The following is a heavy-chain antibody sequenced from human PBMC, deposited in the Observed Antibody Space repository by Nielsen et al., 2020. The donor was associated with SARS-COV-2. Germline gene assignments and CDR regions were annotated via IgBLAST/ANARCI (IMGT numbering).Heavy chain of an antibody. J-gene: IGHJ6*02. D-gene: IGHD3-10*01. CDR2: IGVSGGGT. Sequence: GGSLRLSCAASGLIFSSSWMVWVRQAPGKGLEWVSTIGVSGGGTYYADSVKGRFTISREQSKNTVYLQMDSLRLDDTAVYYCAKVTPGDFGMDVWGQGTTVSVS. V-gene: IGHV3-23*01. CDR3: AKVTPGDFGMDV. CDR1: GLIFSSSW.